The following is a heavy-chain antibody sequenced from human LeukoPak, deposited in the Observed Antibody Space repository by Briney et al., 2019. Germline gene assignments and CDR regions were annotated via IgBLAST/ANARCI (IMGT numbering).Heavy chain of an antibody. D-gene: IGHD1-26*01. J-gene: IGHJ5*02. V-gene: IGHV3-11*04. Sequence: GGSLRLSCAASGFTFSDYYMSWIRQAPGKGLEWVSYISSSGSTIYYADSVKGRFTISRDNAKNSLYLQMNSLRAEDTAVYYCARSRIVGATELDPWGQGTLVTVSS. CDR3: ARSRIVGATELDP. CDR2: ISSSGSTI. CDR1: GFTFSDYY.